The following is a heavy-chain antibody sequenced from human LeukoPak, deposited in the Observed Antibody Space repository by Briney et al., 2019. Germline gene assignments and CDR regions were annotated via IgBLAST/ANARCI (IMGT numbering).Heavy chain of an antibody. D-gene: IGHD3-22*01. V-gene: IGHV4-39*01. J-gene: IGHJ4*02. Sequence: PSETLSLTCTVSGDSISSYNYFWGWIRQPPGKGLEWIGSIYYRGNTYYNPSLKSRVTISADTSKNQFSPKVTSVTAADTAVYYCARASSGYYWDFDYWGQGTLVTVSS. CDR2: IYYRGNT. CDR3: ARASSGYYWDFDY. CDR1: GDSISSYNYF.